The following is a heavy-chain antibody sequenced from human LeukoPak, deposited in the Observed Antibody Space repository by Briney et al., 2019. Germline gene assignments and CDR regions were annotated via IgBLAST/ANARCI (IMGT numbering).Heavy chain of an antibody. CDR1: GYTFIDYY. Sequence: ASVKVSCKSSGYTFIDYYIHWVRQPPGQGLEWMGWINPNSGATKYAQKFQGRVSMTRDTSINTAYMGLTNLRSDDTAIFYCARVKKLMPEFEFWGQGTLVTVSS. V-gene: IGHV1-2*02. D-gene: IGHD2-2*01. J-gene: IGHJ4*02. CDR3: ARVKKLMPEFEF. CDR2: INPNSGAT.